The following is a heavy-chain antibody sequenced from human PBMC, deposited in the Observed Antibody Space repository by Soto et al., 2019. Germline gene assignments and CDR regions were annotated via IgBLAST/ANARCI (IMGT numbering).Heavy chain of an antibody. CDR3: ARHFVAVVIKGWGY. J-gene: IGHJ4*02. Sequence: QLQLQESGPGLVKPSETLSLTCTVSGGSIDRSNYYWDWIRQPPGKGLEWIGTTYYNGNAYYNPSRKSRVTGXVXTXXNQFSLKLISVTAADTAVYYCARHFVAVVIKGWGYWGQGTLVTVSS. CDR1: GGSIDRSNYY. V-gene: IGHV4-39*01. D-gene: IGHD3-22*01. CDR2: TYYNGNA.